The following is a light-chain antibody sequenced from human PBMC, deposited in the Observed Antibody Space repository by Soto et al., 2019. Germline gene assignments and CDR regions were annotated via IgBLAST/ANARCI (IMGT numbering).Light chain of an antibody. V-gene: IGLV2-14*01. CDR1: SSDIGAYNY. CDR3: SSYTTNTNLI. Sequence: QSALTQPASVSGSPGQSITISCTGTSSDIGAYNYVSWYQQHPGKAPKLMIYDVTYRPSGVSNRFSGSKSGNTASLTISGLQAEDEADYYCSSYTTNTNLIFGGGTKLTFL. J-gene: IGLJ2*01. CDR2: DVT.